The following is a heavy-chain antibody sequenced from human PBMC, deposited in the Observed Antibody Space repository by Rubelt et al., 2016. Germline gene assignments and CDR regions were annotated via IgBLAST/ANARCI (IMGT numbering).Heavy chain of an antibody. J-gene: IGHJ6*02. D-gene: IGHD2-15*01. CDR2: IKQDVGLK. Sequence: RGLEWVAHIKQDVGLKFYVDSVKGRFTMSRDNAKNSLYLQMDSLRPEDTAVYYCARDYCSAGSCYSSLYGMDVWGQGTTVTVSS. CDR3: ARDYCSAGSCYSSLYGMDV. V-gene: IGHV3-7*01.